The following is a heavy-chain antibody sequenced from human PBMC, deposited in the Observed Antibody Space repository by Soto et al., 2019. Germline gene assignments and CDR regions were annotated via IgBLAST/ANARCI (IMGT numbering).Heavy chain of an antibody. Sequence: SETLSLTCTVSGGSISSYYWSWVRQPPGKGLEWIGYIFYSGSTNYNPSLKSRVTISVDTSKNQFSLKLSSVTAADTAVYYCAGTPFSLWFGELPLDYWGQGTLVTVSS. J-gene: IGHJ4*02. CDR3: AGTPFSLWFGELPLDY. V-gene: IGHV4-59*08. CDR2: IFYSGST. CDR1: GGSISSYY. D-gene: IGHD3-10*01.